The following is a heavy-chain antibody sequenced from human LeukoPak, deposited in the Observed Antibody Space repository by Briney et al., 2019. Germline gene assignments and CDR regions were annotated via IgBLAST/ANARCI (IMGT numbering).Heavy chain of an antibody. CDR2: INHSGST. V-gene: IGHV4-34*01. Sequence: SETLSLTCAVYGGSFSGYYWSWIRQPPGKGLEWIGEINHSGSTNYNPSLKSRVTISVDTSKNQFSLKLSSVTAADTAVYYCVLYSSSWYYFDYWGQGTLVTVSS. CDR1: GGSFSGYY. J-gene: IGHJ4*02. CDR3: VLYSSSWYYFDY. D-gene: IGHD6-13*01.